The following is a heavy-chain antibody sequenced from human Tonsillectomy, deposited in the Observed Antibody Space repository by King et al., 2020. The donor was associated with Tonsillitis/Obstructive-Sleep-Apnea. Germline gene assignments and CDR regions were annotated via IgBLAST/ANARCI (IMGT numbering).Heavy chain of an antibody. CDR2: IRSKAYGGTT. CDR1: GFTFGYYG. Sequence: VQLVESGGGLVQPGRSLRLSCTASGFTFGYYGMSWVRQAPGKGLEWVGFIRSKAYGGTTEYAASVKGRFTISRDDSKSIAYLQMNSLKTEDTAVYFCTRVGTSGGSSLNLWGQGTMVPVSS. V-gene: IGHV3-49*04. J-gene: IGHJ3*01. CDR3: TRVGTSGGSSLNL. D-gene: IGHD1-26*01.